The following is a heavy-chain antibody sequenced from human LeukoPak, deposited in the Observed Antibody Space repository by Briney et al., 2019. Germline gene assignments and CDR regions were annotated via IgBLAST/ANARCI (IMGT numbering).Heavy chain of an antibody. CDR2: IYYSGST. V-gene: IGHV4-59*08. Sequence: SETLSLTCTVSGGSISSYYWSWIRQPPGKGLEWIGYIYYSGSTNYNPSLKSRVTISVDTSKNQFSLKLSSVTTADTAVYYCARQRGYSLDAFDIWGQGTMVTVSS. CDR3: ARQRGYSLDAFDI. D-gene: IGHD5-18*01. CDR1: GGSISSYY. J-gene: IGHJ3*02.